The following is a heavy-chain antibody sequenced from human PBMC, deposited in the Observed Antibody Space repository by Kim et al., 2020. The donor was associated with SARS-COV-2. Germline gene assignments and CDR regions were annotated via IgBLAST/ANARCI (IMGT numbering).Heavy chain of an antibody. D-gene: IGHD2-2*01. J-gene: IGHJ2*01. V-gene: IGHV3-23*01. CDR2: ISGSGGST. CDR1: GFTFSSYA. Sequence: GGSLRLSCAASGFTFSSYAMSWVRQAPGKGLEWVSAISGSGGSTYYADSVKGRFTISRDNSKNTLYLQMNSLRAEDTAVYYCAKDHILGGYCSSTSCPPYWYFDLWGRGTLVTVSS. CDR3: AKDHILGGYCSSTSCPPYWYFDL.